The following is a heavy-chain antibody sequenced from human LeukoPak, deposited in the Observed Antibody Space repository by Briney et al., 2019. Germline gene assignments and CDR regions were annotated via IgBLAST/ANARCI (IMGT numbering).Heavy chain of an antibody. CDR2: ISSSSSTI. V-gene: IGHV3-48*02. J-gene: IGHJ4*02. CDR1: GFTLSSYS. D-gene: IGHD2-15*01. CDR3: ARVSWSSFDY. Sequence: PGGSLRLSCAASGFTLSSYSMNWVRQAPGKGLERVSYISSSSSTIYYADSVKGRFTISRDNAKNSLYLQMNSLRDEDTAVYYCARVSWSSFDYWGQGTLVTVSS.